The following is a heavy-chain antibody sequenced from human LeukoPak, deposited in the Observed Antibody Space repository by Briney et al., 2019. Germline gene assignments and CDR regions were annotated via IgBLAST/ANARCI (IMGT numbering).Heavy chain of an antibody. D-gene: IGHD1-26*01. Sequence: SVKVSCKASGGTFSSYAISWVRQAPGQGLEWMGRIIPILGIANYAQKFQGRVTITADKSTSTAYMELSSLRSEDTAVYYCARGMREVGATYXYYYGMDVWGQGTTVTVSS. V-gene: IGHV1-69*04. J-gene: IGHJ6*02. CDR2: IIPILGIA. CDR3: ARGMREVGATYXYYYGMDV. CDR1: GGTFSSYA.